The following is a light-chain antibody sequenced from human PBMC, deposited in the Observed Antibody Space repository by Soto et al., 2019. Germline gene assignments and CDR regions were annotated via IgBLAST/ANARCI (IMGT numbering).Light chain of an antibody. V-gene: IGLV2-14*01. CDR1: SSDIGSYNY. CDR3: ISYTGSSTSYV. J-gene: IGLJ1*01. Sequence: QSGLTQPASMSGSPGQSITISCSGTSSDIGSYNYVAWYQQFPGKTPKILIYGVSNRPSGVSSRFSGSKSGNTASLTISGLQAKDEADYYCISYTGSSTSYVFGSGTKVTVL. CDR2: GVS.